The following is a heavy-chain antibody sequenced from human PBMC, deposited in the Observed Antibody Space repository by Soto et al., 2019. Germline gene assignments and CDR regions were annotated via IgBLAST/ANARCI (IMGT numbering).Heavy chain of an antibody. V-gene: IGHV1-69*01. J-gene: IGHJ5*02. CDR3: ARSYGSGTYGSLDR. Sequence: QIQLVQSGAEVKKPGSSVKISCKASGGTFSSYAINWVRQAPGQGLEWMGGIIPIFGTTNYAQKFQGRVTVTADDSTTTAYMVLNSLRSEDTAMYYCARSYGSGTYGSLDRWGQGTLVTVSS. D-gene: IGHD3-10*01. CDR1: GGTFSSYA. CDR2: IIPIFGTT.